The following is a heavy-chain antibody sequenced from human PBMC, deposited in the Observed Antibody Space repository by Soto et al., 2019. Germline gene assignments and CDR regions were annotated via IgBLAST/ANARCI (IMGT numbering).Heavy chain of an antibody. Sequence: HVQLQESGPGLVKPSETLSLTCTVSGDFSSAHYWSWIRQPPGKGLEWLGYIFFSGNTKYNPSLKCRLSLSLAASKYQFSLKLASGTTADTAVYYCAREGGGYRFDYWGQGTLVTVSS. D-gene: IGHD1-1*01. V-gene: IGHV4-59*11. J-gene: IGHJ4*02. CDR1: GDFSSAHY. CDR3: AREGGGYRFDY. CDR2: IFFSGNT.